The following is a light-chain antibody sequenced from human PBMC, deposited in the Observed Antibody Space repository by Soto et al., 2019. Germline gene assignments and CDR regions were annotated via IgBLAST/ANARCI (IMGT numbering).Light chain of an antibody. CDR2: DVS. CDR1: SSDVGGYNY. Sequence: QPASVSGSPGQSITISCTGTSSDVGGYNYVSWYQQHPGKAPKLMIFDVSNRPSGVSNRFSGSKSGNTASLTISGLQAEDEADYYCSSYTSSSTLYVFGTGTKLTVL. V-gene: IGLV2-14*01. CDR3: SSYTSSSTLYV. J-gene: IGLJ1*01.